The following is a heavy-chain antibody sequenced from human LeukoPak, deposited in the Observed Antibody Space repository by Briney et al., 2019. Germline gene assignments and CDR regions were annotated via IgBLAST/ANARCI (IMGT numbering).Heavy chain of an antibody. CDR1: GGSVSSGSYY. CDR2: IYYSGST. Sequence: SETLSLTCTVSGGSVSSGSYYWSWIRQPPGKGLEWIGYIYYSGSTNYNPSPKSRVTISVDTSKNQFSLKLSSVTAADTAVYYCARDFRAGMDVWGKGTTVTVSS. J-gene: IGHJ6*04. CDR3: ARDFRAGMDV. V-gene: IGHV4-61*01.